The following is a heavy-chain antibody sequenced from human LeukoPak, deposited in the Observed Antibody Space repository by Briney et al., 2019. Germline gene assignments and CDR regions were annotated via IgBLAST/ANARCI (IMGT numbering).Heavy chain of an antibody. D-gene: IGHD1-14*01. V-gene: IGHV3-7*03. J-gene: IGHJ4*02. CDR1: GFTFSSYW. CDR3: ARGVGMGSSNLDY. Sequence: GGSLRLSCAASGFTFSSYWMSWVRQAPGKGLEWVAVIKQDGTEKYYVDSVKGRFTISRDNAKNSLYLQMNSLTAEDTAVYYCARGVGMGSSNLDYWGQGTLVTVSP. CDR2: IKQDGTEK.